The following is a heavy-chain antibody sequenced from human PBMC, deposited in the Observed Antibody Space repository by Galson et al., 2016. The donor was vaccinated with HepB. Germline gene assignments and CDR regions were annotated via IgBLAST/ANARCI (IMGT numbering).Heavy chain of an antibody. D-gene: IGHD1-1*01. Sequence: QSGAEVKKPGESLKISCKGSGYIFTNYWIGWVRQMPGKGLEWMGIIYPGDSDTRYSPSFQGQVTISADKSISTAYLQWSSLKASDTAMYYCARTRLNWLDIGGYYGMDVWGKGTTVTVSS. CDR2: IYPGDSDT. CDR1: GYIFTNYW. J-gene: IGHJ6*04. CDR3: ARTRLNWLDIGGYYGMDV. V-gene: IGHV5-51*01.